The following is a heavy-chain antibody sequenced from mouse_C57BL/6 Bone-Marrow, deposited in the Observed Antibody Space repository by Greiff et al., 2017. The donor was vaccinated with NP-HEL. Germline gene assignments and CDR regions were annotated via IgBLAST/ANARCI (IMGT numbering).Heavy chain of an antibody. CDR3: ARGRLLLPEYFDY. D-gene: IGHD1-1*01. Sequence: DVQLQESGPGLVKPSQSLSLTCSVTGYSITSGYYWNWIRQFPGNKLEWMGYISYDGSNNYNPSLKNRISITRDTSKNQFFLKLNSVTTEDTATYYCARGRLLLPEYFDYWGQGTTLTVSS. CDR1: GYSITSGYY. J-gene: IGHJ2*01. CDR2: ISYDGSN. V-gene: IGHV3-6*01.